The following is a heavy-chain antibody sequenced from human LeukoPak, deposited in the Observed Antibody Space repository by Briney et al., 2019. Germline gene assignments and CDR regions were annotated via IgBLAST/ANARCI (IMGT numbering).Heavy chain of an antibody. CDR1: GFTFSNAW. J-gene: IGHJ4*02. V-gene: IGHV3-15*01. CDR3: GGGPARIRY. D-gene: IGHD3-10*01. CDR2: IKTKTDGDRT. Sequence: PGGSLRLSCVVSGFTFSNAWMSWIRQAPGKGLEWVGRIKTKTDGDRTDYAAPVEGRFTISRDDSKNTRSLQMNSLKTEDTAGYYCGGGPARIRYWGQGTLVTVSS.